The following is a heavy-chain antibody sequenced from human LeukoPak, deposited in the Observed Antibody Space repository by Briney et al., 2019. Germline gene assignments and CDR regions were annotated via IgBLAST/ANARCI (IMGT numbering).Heavy chain of an antibody. V-gene: IGHV1-18*01. Sequence: ASVKVSCKASGYTFTSYSITWVRQAPGQGLEWMGWISTYNGNTNYVQKLQGRVTMTTDTSTSTAYMELRSLRSDDTAVYYRARYEFSLPLPGFYYMDVWGKGTTVTVSS. CDR3: ARYEFSLPLPGFYYMDV. D-gene: IGHD3/OR15-3a*01. CDR2: ISTYNGNT. J-gene: IGHJ6*03. CDR1: GYTFTSYS.